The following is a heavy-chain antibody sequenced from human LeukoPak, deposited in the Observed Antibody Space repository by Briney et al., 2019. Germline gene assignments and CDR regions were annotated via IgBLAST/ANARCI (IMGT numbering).Heavy chain of an antibody. CDR1: GGTFSSYA. J-gene: IGHJ5*02. CDR3: AEGVRAARPWEFDP. V-gene: IGHV1-69*01. CDR2: IIPIFGTA. D-gene: IGHD6-6*01. Sequence: SVKVSCKASGGTFSSYAISWVRQAPGQGLEWMGGIIPIFGTANYAQKFQGRVTITADESTSTAYMELSSLRSEDTAVYYCAEGVRAARPWEFDPWGQGTLVTVSS.